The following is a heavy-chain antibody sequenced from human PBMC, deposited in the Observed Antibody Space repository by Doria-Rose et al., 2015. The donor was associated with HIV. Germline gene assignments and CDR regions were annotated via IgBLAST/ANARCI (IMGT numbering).Heavy chain of an antibody. Sequence: QAQLQESGPGLVKPAETLSLTCTVSGGSISSYYWNWIRQPPGKGLEWIGYIYSSGSTHYNSSLKSRVTISIDTSKNQFSLNLSSGTAADTAVYYCARFRPSRGIYYSLDVWGKGTTVTVSS. D-gene: IGHD3-10*01. CDR2: IYSSGST. CDR3: ARFRPSRGIYYSLDV. V-gene: IGHV4-4*09. J-gene: IGHJ6*03. CDR1: GGSISSYY.